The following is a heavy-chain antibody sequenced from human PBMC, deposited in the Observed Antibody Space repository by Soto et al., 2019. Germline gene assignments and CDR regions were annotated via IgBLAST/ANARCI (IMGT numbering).Heavy chain of an antibody. V-gene: IGHV3-30*18. Sequence: QVQLVESGGGVVHPGRSLRLSCAASGFTFSRFGIHWVRQAPGKGLEWVAVVSYDGSLKYYAYSLKCRVTISRDNSKNTLYLQMNSLRPEDTALYYCAKDSDQLLFDYYYYGMDVWGQGTTVTVSS. CDR1: GFTFSRFG. J-gene: IGHJ6*02. D-gene: IGHD2-2*01. CDR3: AKDSDQLLFDYYYYGMDV. CDR2: VSYDGSLK.